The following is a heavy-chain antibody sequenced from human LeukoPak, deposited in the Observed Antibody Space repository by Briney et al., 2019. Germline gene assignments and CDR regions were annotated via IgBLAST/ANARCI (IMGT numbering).Heavy chain of an antibody. CDR1: GGSVNSGSYY. Sequence: SETLSLTCTVSGGSVNSGSYYWSWIRRPPGKGLEWIGYIYYSGSTNYNPSLKTRVTISADTSKNQFSLKLTSVTATDTAVYYCARSPVAAAVPFDNWGQGTLVTVSS. CDR2: IYYSGST. CDR3: ARSPVAAAVPFDN. V-gene: IGHV4-61*01. J-gene: IGHJ4*02. D-gene: IGHD6-13*01.